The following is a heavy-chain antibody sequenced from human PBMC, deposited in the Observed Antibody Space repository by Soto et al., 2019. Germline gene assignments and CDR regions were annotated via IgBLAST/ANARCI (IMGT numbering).Heavy chain of an antibody. Sequence: QVQLVQSGAEVKKPGSPVKVSCKASGGTFSSYAISWVRQAPGQGLEWMGGILPIFGTANYARKFQGRVTITADRSTSTAYMELSSLRSEDTAVYYCARASTLTVHCGSVSCPRMDVSGQGTTVTVSS. CDR2: ILPIFGTA. CDR1: GGTFSSYA. J-gene: IGHJ6*02. D-gene: IGHD2-2*01. CDR3: ARASTLTVHCGSVSCPRMDV. V-gene: IGHV1-69*06.